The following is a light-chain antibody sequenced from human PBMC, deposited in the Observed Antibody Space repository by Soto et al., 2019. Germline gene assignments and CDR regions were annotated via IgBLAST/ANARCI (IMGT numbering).Light chain of an antibody. Sequence: QTVVTQPASVSGSPGQSITISCTGTSSDVGAYNYVSWYQQHPGKAPKLMIYEVSNRPSGVSNRFSGSKSGNTASLTISVLQAEDEADYYCNSFTSSSTVVFGTGTKVTVL. CDR2: EVS. J-gene: IGLJ1*01. CDR1: SSDVGAYNY. V-gene: IGLV2-14*01. CDR3: NSFTSSSTVV.